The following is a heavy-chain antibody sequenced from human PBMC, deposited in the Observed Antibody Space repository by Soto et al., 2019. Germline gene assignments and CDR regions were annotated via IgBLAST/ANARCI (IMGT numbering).Heavy chain of an antibody. CDR2: TTTYNGNT. CDR1: GYGFTAYG. Sequence: QVQLVQSGAEVKKPGASVKVSCKTSGYGFTAYGITGVRQAPGQGFEWMGRTTTYNGNTQYAQKGQGRVTMTTDTSTSTAYMELRSLRFDDTDVYYCARDNGQWLVGWGQGTLVTVSS. V-gene: IGHV1-18*01. CDR3: ARDNGQWLVG. J-gene: IGHJ4*02. D-gene: IGHD6-19*01.